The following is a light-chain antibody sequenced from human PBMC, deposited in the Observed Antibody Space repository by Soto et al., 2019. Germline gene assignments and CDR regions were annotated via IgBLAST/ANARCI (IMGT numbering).Light chain of an antibody. V-gene: IGKV3-20*01. Sequence: EIVLTQSPGTLSLSPGERATLSCRASQTVGNNNLAWYQQKPGQAPRLLIYVASSSATGIPDRFSGSGSGTDFTLTISRVEPEDFAVYHCQQYGSSPLTFGGGTKVEIK. CDR1: QTVGNNN. CDR3: QQYGSSPLT. J-gene: IGKJ4*01. CDR2: VAS.